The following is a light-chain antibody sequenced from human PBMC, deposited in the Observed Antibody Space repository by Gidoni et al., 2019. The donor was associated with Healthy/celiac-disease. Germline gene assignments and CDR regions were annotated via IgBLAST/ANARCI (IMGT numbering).Light chain of an antibody. V-gene: IGLV2-14*01. CDR3: SSYTSSSTLV. Sequence: QSALTQPASVSGSPGQSITISCTVTSSDVGGYHYVSWYQQHPGKAPKLMIYEVSNRPSGVSNRFSGSKSGNTDSLTISGLQAEDEADYYCSSYTSSSTLVFGTGTKVTVL. CDR1: SSDVGGYHY. J-gene: IGLJ1*01. CDR2: EVS.